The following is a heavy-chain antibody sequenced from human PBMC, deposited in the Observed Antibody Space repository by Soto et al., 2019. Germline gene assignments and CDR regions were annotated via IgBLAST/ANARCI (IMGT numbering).Heavy chain of an antibody. CDR2: ISAYNGNT. J-gene: IGHJ6*02. V-gene: IGHV1-18*04. CDR1: GYTFITYG. D-gene: IGHD1-26*01. Sequence: GASVKVSCKASGYTFITYGISWVRQAPGQGLEWMGWISAYNGNTNYAQKLQGRVTMTTDTPTSTAYMELRSLRSDDTAVYYCAREFTPYPPRALVGATTRYYYGMDVWGQGTTVTVSS. CDR3: AREFTPYPPRALVGATTRYYYGMDV.